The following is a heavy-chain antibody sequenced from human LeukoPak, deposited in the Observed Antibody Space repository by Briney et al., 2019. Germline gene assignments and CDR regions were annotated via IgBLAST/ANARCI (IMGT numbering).Heavy chain of an antibody. CDR3: ARAPYGDLPFDY. CDR2: ILGSGGST. J-gene: IGHJ4*02. Sequence: PGGSLRLSCAASGFTFSSYAMSWVRQAPGKGLEWVSAILGSGGSTYCADSVKGRFTISRDISKNTLYLQMNSLRAEDTAVYYCARAPYGDLPFDYWGQGTLVTVSS. CDR1: GFTFSSYA. D-gene: IGHD4-17*01. V-gene: IGHV3-23*01.